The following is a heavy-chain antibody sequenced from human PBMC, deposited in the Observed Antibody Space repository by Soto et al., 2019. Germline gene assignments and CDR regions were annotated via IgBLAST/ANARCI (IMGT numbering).Heavy chain of an antibody. Sequence: ASVKVSCKASGYTFTSYAMHWVRQAPGQRLEWMGWINAGNGNTKYSQKFQGRVTITRDTSASTAYMELSSLRSEDTAVYYCARREFHYYGMDVWGQGTTVTVS. CDR1: GYTFTSYA. V-gene: IGHV1-3*01. CDR3: ARREFHYYGMDV. J-gene: IGHJ6*02. D-gene: IGHD3-10*01. CDR2: INAGNGNT.